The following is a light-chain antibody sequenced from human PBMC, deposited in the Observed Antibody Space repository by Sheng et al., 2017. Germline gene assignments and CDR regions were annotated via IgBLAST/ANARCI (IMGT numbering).Light chain of an antibody. CDR3: QQYSSFPLT. J-gene: IGKJ4*01. Sequence: DIQMTQSPSTLSASVGDRVTITCRASQSISSWLAWYQQKPGRAPKVLIYKASNLQSGAPSRFSGSGSGTDFTLTISGLQPDDFATYYCQQYSSFPLTFGGGTKVEIK. CDR2: KAS. V-gene: IGKV1-5*03. CDR1: QSISSW.